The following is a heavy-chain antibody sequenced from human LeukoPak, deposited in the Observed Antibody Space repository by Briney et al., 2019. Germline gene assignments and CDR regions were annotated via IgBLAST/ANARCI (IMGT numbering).Heavy chain of an antibody. V-gene: IGHV3-48*03. J-gene: IGHJ3*02. CDR3: ARVSAGVIGMKDVFDI. CDR1: GFTFSSYE. D-gene: IGHD3-16*02. CDR2: ISSSSTI. Sequence: GGSLRLSCAASGFTFSSYEMNWVRQAPGKGLEWVSYISSSSTIYYADSVKGRFTISRDNAKNSLYLQMNSLRAEDTAVYYCARVSAGVIGMKDVFDIWGQGTMVTVSS.